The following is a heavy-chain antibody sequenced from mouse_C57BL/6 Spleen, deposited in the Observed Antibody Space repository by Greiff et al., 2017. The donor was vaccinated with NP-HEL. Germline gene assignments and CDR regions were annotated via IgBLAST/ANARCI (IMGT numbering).Heavy chain of an antibody. CDR3: ARQNYSKAWFAY. CDR2: ISSGGSYT. CDR1: GFTFSSYG. J-gene: IGHJ3*01. V-gene: IGHV5-6*02. D-gene: IGHD2-5*01. Sequence: DVMLVESGGDLVKPGGSLKLSCAASGFTFSSYGMSWVRQTPDKRLEWVATISSGGSYTYYPDSVKGRFTISRDNAKNTLYLQMSSLTSEDTAMYYCARQNYSKAWFAYWGQGTLVTVSA.